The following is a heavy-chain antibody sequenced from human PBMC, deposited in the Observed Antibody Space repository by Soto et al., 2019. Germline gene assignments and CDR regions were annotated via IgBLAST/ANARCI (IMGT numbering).Heavy chain of an antibody. V-gene: IGHV3-7*05. Sequence: ESGGGLVQPGGSLRLSCAASGFTFSSYWMSWVRQAPGKGLEWVANIKQDGSEKYYVDSVKGRFTISRDNAKNSLYLQMNSLRAEDTAVYYCARGSGHYYGSGSYSHFDYWGQGTLVTVSS. D-gene: IGHD3-10*01. J-gene: IGHJ4*02. CDR3: ARGSGHYYGSGSYSHFDY. CDR1: GFTFSSYW. CDR2: IKQDGSEK.